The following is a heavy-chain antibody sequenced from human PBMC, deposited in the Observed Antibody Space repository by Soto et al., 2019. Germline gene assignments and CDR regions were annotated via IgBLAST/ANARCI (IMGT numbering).Heavy chain of an antibody. Sequence: GGSLRLSCAASGFTFSSYSMNWVRQAPGKGLEWVSSISSSSSYIYYADSVKGRFTISRDNAKNSLYLQMNSLRAEDTAVYYCARDATYSSSAFDIWGQGTMVTVSS. CDR3: ARDATYSSSAFDI. CDR1: GFTFSSYS. J-gene: IGHJ3*02. D-gene: IGHD6-6*01. V-gene: IGHV3-21*01. CDR2: ISSSSSYI.